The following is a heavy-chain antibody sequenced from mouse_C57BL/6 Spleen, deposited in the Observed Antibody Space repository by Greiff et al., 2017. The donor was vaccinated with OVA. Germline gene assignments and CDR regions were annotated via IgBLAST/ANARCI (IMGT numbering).Heavy chain of an antibody. CDR3: ARSCDKRFDY. CDR1: GYAFSSSW. Sequence: QVQLKQSGPELVKPGASVKISCKASGYAFSSSWMNWVKQRPGKGLEWIGRIYPGDGDTNYNEKFKGKATLTADKSSSTAYMQLSSLTSEDSAVYFCARSCDKRFDYWGQGTTLTVSS. CDR2: IYPGDGDT. J-gene: IGHJ2*01. V-gene: IGHV1-82*01.